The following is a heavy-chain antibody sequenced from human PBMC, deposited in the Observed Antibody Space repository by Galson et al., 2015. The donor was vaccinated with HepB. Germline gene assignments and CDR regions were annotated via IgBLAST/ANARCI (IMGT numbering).Heavy chain of an antibody. CDR2: ISHSGDNT. Sequence: SLRLSCAASGFTFSRDAMSWVRQAPGKGLEWVSTISHSGDNTFYIDAVKGRFTISRDNSKNTLFLQMDSLRAGDTAVYFCAKEYYQQIFHYWGQGALVTVSS. V-gene: IGHV3-23*01. CDR3: AKEYYQQIFHY. D-gene: IGHD2-2*01. CDR1: GFTFSRDA. J-gene: IGHJ4*02.